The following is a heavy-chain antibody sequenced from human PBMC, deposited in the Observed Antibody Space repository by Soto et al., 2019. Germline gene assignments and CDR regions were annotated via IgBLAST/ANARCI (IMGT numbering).Heavy chain of an antibody. D-gene: IGHD1-26*01. Sequence: SETLSLTCTVSGGSISSYYWSWIRQPPGKGLEWIGYIYYSGSTNYNPSLKSRVTISVDTSKNQFSLKLSSVTAADTAVYYCERARVGDSSFDYWGQGTLVTVSS. CDR3: ERARVGDSSFDY. CDR1: GGSISSYY. CDR2: IYYSGST. V-gene: IGHV4-59*08. J-gene: IGHJ4*02.